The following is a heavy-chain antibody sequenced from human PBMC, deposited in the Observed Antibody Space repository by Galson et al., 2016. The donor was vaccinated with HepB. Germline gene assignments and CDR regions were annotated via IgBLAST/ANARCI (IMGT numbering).Heavy chain of an antibody. J-gene: IGHJ5*02. CDR3: LRDRALRGNWFDP. D-gene: IGHD3-10*01. V-gene: IGHV3-7*01. CDR1: GFTFSSSW. CDR2: INRDGSET. Sequence: SLRLSCAASGFTFSSSWMSWVRQAPGKGLELLANINRDGSETYYLDSVRGRFAISRDNAKNSLFLQMNSLRTEDTADYYCLRDRALRGNWFDPWGQGTLVAVSS.